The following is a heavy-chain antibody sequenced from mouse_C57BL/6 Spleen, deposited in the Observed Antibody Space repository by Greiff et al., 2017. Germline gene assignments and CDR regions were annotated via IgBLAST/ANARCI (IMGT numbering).Heavy chain of an antibody. J-gene: IGHJ2*01. CDR3: TRRRLYSNYYFDY. D-gene: IGHD2-5*01. Sequence: QVQLQQSGAELVRPGASVTLSCKASGYTFTDYEMHWVKQTPVHGLEWIGAIDPETGGTAYNQKFKGKAILTADKSSSTAYMELRSLTSEDSAVYDCTRRRLYSNYYFDYWGQGTTLTVSS. V-gene: IGHV1-15*01. CDR2: IDPETGGT. CDR1: GYTFTDYE.